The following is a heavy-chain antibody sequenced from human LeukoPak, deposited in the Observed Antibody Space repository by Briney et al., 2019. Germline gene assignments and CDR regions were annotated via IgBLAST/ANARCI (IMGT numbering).Heavy chain of an antibody. V-gene: IGHV3-48*01. D-gene: IGHD1-26*01. CDR1: GFTFNTYS. J-gene: IGHJ4*02. Sequence: GGSLRLSCAASGFTFNTYSMNWVRQAPGKGLEWVSYISSGSTVMYYADSMKGRFTISRDNAKNSLFLQMNSLRAEDTAVYYCARVRSGTYYSFDSWGQGTLVAVSS. CDR3: ARVRSGTYYSFDS. CDR2: ISSGSTVM.